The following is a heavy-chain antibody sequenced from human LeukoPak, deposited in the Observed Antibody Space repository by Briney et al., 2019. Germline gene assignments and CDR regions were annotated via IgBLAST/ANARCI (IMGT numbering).Heavy chain of an antibody. J-gene: IGHJ4*02. D-gene: IGHD6-13*01. CDR1: GFTVSGTY. CDR3: ARALYSSRADLFDS. Sequence: GGSLRLSCAVSGFTVSGTYMSWVRQAPGKGLEWVSVIYSGGNTYYSDSVKGRFAISRDISKNTLYLQMNSLRAEDTAVYYCARALYSSRADLFDSWGQGTLVTVSS. CDR2: IYSGGNT. V-gene: IGHV3-66*01.